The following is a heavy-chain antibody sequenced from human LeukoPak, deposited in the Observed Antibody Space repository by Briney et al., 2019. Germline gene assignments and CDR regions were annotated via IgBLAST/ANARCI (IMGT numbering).Heavy chain of an antibody. CDR2: ISGSGGST. CDR3: AKGRPKRYFDWFSFDY. J-gene: IGHJ4*02. V-gene: IGHV3-23*01. CDR1: GFTFSSYA. Sequence: PGGSLRLSCAASGFTFSSYAMSWVRQAPGKGLEWVSAISGSGGSTYYADSVKGRLTISRDNSKNTLYLQMNSLRAEDTAVYYCAKGRPKRYFDWFSFDYWGQGTLVTVSS. D-gene: IGHD3-9*01.